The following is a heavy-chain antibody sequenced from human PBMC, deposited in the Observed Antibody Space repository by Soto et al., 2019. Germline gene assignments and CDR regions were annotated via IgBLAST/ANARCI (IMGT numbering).Heavy chain of an antibody. V-gene: IGHV4-59*08. J-gene: IGHJ4*02. CDR3: ARATVTLHFDY. CDR1: GGSISSYY. D-gene: IGHD4-17*01. CDR2: IYYSGST. Sequence: TSETLSLTCTVSGGSISSYYWSWIRQPPGKGLEWIGYIYYSGSTNYNPSLKSRVTISVDTSKNQFSLKLSSVTAADTAVYYCARATVTLHFDYWGQGTLVTV.